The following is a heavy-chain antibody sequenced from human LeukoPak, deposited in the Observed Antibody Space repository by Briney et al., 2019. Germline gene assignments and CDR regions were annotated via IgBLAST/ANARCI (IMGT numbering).Heavy chain of an antibody. J-gene: IGHJ4*02. V-gene: IGHV3-23*01. CDR2: ISPSNYFT. Sequence: QAGGSLRLSCAASGFTFSSYAMSWVRQAPGKGLEWVSVISPSNYFTYYADSVKGRFTISRDNSKNTLYLQMNSLRAEDTAVYYCAKDLYGMVRGALGDYFDYWGQGTLVTVSS. CDR1: GFTFSSYA. CDR3: AKDLYGMVRGALGDYFDY. D-gene: IGHD3-10*01.